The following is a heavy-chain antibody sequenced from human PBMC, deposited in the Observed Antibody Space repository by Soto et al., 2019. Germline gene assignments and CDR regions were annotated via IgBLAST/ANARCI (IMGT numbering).Heavy chain of an antibody. D-gene: IGHD3-3*01. CDR3: ARGTVSGDFWSGYYY. V-gene: IGHV5-51*01. CDR1: GYSFTSYW. J-gene: IGHJ4*02. CDR2: IDPGDSDT. Sequence: GESLKISCKGSGYSFTSYWIGWVRQMPGKGLEWMGIIDPGDSDTRYSPSFQGQVTISADKSISTANLQWSSLKASDTAMYYCARGTVSGDFWSGYYYWGQGTLVTVSS.